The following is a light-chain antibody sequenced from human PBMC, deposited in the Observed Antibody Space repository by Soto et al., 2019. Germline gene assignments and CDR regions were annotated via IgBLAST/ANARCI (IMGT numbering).Light chain of an antibody. CDR2: GAS. CDR1: QSVSSS. Sequence: IVTTQSPATLSVSPGERATLSCRASQSVSSSLAWYQQKPGQAPRLLIYGASTRATGIPARFSGSGSGTEFTLTICSLQSEDFAVYYCQQYNNGPTYTFGQGTKLEIK. J-gene: IGKJ2*01. V-gene: IGKV3-15*01. CDR3: QQYNNGPTYT.